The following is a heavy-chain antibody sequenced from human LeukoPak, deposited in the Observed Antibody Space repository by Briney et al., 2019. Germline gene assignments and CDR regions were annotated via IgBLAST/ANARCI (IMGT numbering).Heavy chain of an antibody. CDR3: ARGSGIAVAAPGDAFDI. CDR1: GGSFSGYY. CDR2: IYYSGST. Sequence: SETLSLTCAVYGGSFSGYYWSWIRQPPGKGLEWIGSIYYSGSTYYNPSLKSRVTISVDTSKNQFSLKLSSVTAADTAVYYCARGSGIAVAAPGDAFDIWGQGTMVTVSS. D-gene: IGHD6-19*01. V-gene: IGHV4-34*01. J-gene: IGHJ3*02.